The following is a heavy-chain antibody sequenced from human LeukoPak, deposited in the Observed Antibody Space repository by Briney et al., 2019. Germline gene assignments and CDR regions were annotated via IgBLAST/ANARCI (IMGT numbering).Heavy chain of an antibody. CDR1: GFTFSDHY. CDR2: SRSKAQSYST. J-gene: IGHJ3*02. V-gene: IGHV3-72*01. Sequence: PGGSLRLSCAVSGFTFSDHYMDWVRPAPGKGLEWVARSRSKAQSYSTEYAASVKGRFTISRDDSKDLLYLQMNSLKTEDTAVYYCAREGRDAYNYAFDTWGQGTMVTVSS. D-gene: IGHD5-24*01. CDR3: AREGRDAYNYAFDT.